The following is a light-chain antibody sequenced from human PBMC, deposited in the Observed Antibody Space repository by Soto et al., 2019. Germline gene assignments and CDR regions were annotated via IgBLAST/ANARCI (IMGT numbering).Light chain of an antibody. Sequence: AIRMTQSPSSLSASTGDRVTITCRVSQGISSYLAWYQQKPGKAPKLLIYAASTLQSGVPSRFSGSGSGTDFTLTISCLQSEDFATYYCQQYYCYPITFGQGTRLEIK. CDR1: QGISSY. V-gene: IGKV1-8*01. J-gene: IGKJ5*01. CDR3: QQYYCYPIT. CDR2: AAS.